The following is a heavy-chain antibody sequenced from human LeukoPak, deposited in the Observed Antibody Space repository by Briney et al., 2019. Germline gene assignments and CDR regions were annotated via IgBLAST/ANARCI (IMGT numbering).Heavy chain of an antibody. Sequence: GGSLRLSCAASGFTFSFYWMSWVRQAPGKGLEWVANIKKDGSEKYYVDSVKGRFTISRDNAKTSLYLQMISLRAEDTAAYYCARHLSGVTGYTYGRGIDYWGQGTLVTVSS. V-gene: IGHV3-7*01. J-gene: IGHJ4*02. CDR1: GFTFSFYW. CDR3: ARHLSGVTGYTYGRGIDY. CDR2: IKKDGSEK. D-gene: IGHD5-18*01.